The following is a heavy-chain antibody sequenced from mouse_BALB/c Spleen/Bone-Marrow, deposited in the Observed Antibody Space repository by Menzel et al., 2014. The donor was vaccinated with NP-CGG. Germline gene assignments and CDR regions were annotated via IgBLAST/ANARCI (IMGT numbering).Heavy chain of an antibody. CDR2: IRNKANGYTT. CDR3: ARYDGYSDNAIEY. J-gene: IGHJ4*01. CDR1: GFTFTDYY. Sequence: EVKVVESGGGLVQPGSSLRLSCATSGFTFTDYYMNWVRQPPGKALEWLGFIRNKANGYTTEFSASVKGRFTISRDNSQSILYLQMNTLRAEDSATYYCARYDGYSDNAIEYCGQRAPLTVPS. D-gene: IGHD2-3*01. V-gene: IGHV7-3*02.